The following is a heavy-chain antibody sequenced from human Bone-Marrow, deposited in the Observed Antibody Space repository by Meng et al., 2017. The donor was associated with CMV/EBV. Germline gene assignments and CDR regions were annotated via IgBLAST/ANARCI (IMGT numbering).Heavy chain of an antibody. CDR2: IKQDGSEK. V-gene: IGHV3-7*01. CDR1: GFTFSNYY. J-gene: IGHJ4*02. CDR3: ARDWAVWGDYYTRFDN. Sequence: GESLKISCAASGFTFSNYYMSWVRQAPGKGLEWVANIKQDGSEKYYMDSVKGRFTISRDNAKNSLFLQMNSLRVDDTAVYYCARDWAVWGDYYTRFDNWGQGTLVTVSS. D-gene: IGHD3-3*01.